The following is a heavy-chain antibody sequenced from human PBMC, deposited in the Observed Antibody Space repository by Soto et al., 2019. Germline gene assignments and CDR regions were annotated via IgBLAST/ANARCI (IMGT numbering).Heavy chain of an antibody. CDR1: GGTFSSYA. V-gene: IGHV1-69*13. J-gene: IGHJ6*02. D-gene: IGHD5-12*01. CDR3: ARDRNIVATIYNYYGMDV. Sequence: ASVKVSCKASGGTFSSYAISWVRQAPGQGLEWVGGIIPIFGTANYAQKFQGRVTITADESTSTAYMELSSLRSEDTAVYYCARDRNIVATIYNYYGMDVWGQGTTVTVSS. CDR2: IIPIFGTA.